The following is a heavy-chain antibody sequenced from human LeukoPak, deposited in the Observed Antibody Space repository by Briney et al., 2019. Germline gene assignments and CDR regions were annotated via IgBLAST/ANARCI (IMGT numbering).Heavy chain of an antibody. D-gene: IGHD2-2*01. CDR3: ARDALRGYCSSTSCRYWYFDL. CDR1: GGSFSGYY. V-gene: IGHV4-34*01. CDR2: INHSGST. Sequence: SETLSLTCAVYGGSFSGYYWSWIRQPPGKGLEWIGEINHSGSTNYNPSVKSRVTISVDTSKNQFSLKLSSVTAADTAVYYCARDALRGYCSSTSCRYWYFDLWGRGTLVTVSS. J-gene: IGHJ2*01.